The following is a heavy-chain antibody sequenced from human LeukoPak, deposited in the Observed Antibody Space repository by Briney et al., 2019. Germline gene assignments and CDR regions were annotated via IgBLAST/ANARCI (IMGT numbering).Heavy chain of an antibody. D-gene: IGHD5-12*01. Sequence: PVGSLRLSCAASGFTFSSYAMSWVRQAPGKGLEWVSVISGSGGSTNYADSVKGRFTISRDNSKNTLYLQMNSLRVEDTAVYYCAKGEWLPYYFDSWGQGTLFTASS. CDR2: ISGSGGST. CDR3: AKGEWLPYYFDS. CDR1: GFTFSSYA. J-gene: IGHJ4*02. V-gene: IGHV3-23*01.